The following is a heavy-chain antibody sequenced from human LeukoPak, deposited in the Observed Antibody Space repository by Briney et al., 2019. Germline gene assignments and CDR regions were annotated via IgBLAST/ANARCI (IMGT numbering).Heavy chain of an antibody. CDR1: GFTFSSYA. CDR2: ISGSGGST. CDR3: AKDSVSSGWYYYYGMDV. Sequence: GGSLRLSCAASGFTFSSYAMSWVRQAPGNGLEWVSAISGSGGSTYYADSVKGRFTISRDNSKNTLYLQMNSLRAEDTAVYYCAKDSVSSGWYYYYGMDVWGQGTTVTVSS. D-gene: IGHD6-19*01. V-gene: IGHV3-23*01. J-gene: IGHJ6*02.